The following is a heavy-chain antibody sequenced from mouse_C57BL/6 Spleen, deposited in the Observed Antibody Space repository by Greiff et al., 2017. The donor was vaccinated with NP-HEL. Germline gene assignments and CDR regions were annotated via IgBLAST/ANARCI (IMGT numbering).Heavy chain of an antibody. CDR2: IRSKSNNYAT. CDR1: GFSFNTYA. J-gene: IGHJ4*01. Sequence: EVKLVESGGGLVQPKGSLKLSCAASGFSFNTYAMNWVRQAPGKGLEWVARIRSKSNNYATYYADSVKDSFTISRDDSESMLYLQMNNVKTEDTAMYYCVRQGRRAMDYWGQGTSVTVSS. CDR3: VRQGRRAMDY. D-gene: IGHD3-3*01. V-gene: IGHV10-1*01.